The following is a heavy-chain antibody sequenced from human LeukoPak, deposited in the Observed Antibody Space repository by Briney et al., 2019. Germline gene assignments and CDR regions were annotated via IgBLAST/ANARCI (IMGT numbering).Heavy chain of an antibody. J-gene: IGHJ4*02. CDR1: GGSISSSSDY. Sequence: SGTLSLTCTVSGGSISSSSDYWGWIRQPPGKGLEWIGSIYYSGSTYYNPSLKSRVTISVDTSKNQFSLKLGSVTAADTAVYSCARHSFSSGWKSFDYWGQGTLVTVSS. V-gene: IGHV4-39*01. CDR3: ARHSFSSGWKSFDY. D-gene: IGHD6-19*01. CDR2: IYYSGST.